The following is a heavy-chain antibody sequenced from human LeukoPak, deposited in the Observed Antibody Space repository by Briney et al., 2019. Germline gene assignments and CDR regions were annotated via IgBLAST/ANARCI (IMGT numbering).Heavy chain of an antibody. CDR1: GFTFGGYG. CDR3: AKRVRYGSGNYHFDH. CDR2: ISGDSATT. V-gene: IGHV3-23*01. D-gene: IGHD3-10*01. J-gene: IGHJ4*02. Sequence: PGGSLRLSCAASGFTFGGYGMGWVRQAPGKGLEWVSVISGDSATTYYADSVKGRFTISRDNSKNTLYLQMNNLTVDDTAVYYCAKRVRYGSGNYHFDHWGQGTLVTVSS.